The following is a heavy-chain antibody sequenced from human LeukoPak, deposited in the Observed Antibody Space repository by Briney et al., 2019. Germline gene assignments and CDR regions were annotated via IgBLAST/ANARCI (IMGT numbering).Heavy chain of an antibody. D-gene: IGHD6-13*01. CDR2: IYYSGST. Sequence: SETLSLTCTVSGGSISSYYWSWIRQPPGKGLEWIGYIYYSGSTNYNPSLKSRVTISVDTSKNQFSLKLSSVTAADTAVYYCARQQLSQLYYFDTWGQGTLVTVSS. V-gene: IGHV4-59*01. J-gene: IGHJ4*02. CDR1: GGSISSYY. CDR3: ARQQLSQLYYFDT.